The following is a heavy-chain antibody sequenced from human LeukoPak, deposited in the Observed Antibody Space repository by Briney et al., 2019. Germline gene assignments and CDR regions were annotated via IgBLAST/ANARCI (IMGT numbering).Heavy chain of an antibody. J-gene: IGHJ4*02. CDR1: GFTSSSYA. CDR3: ARERRYGGYDY. CDR2: VSYDGSNK. Sequence: GRSLRLSCAASGFTSSSYAMHWVRQAPGKGLEWVAVVSYDGSNKYYADSVKGRFTISRDNSKNTLYLQMNSLRAEDTAVYYCARERRYGGYDYWGQGTLVTVSS. V-gene: IGHV3-30-3*01. D-gene: IGHD5-12*01.